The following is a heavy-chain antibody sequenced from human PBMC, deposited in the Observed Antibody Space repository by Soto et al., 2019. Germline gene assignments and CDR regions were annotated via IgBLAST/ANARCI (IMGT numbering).Heavy chain of an antibody. Sequence: QVQLVESGGGVVQPGRPLRLSCAASGFTIRNYAIHWVRQAPGKGLEWVAVISYDGSNKYHADPVKGRFTISRDNSKNTLYLQMNSLRVEDTAVYYCAKDLVVVVPANITYSYGMDVWGQGTTVTVSS. J-gene: IGHJ6*02. CDR2: ISYDGSNK. D-gene: IGHD2-2*01. CDR1: GFTIRNYA. V-gene: IGHV3-30*18. CDR3: AKDLVVVVPANITYSYGMDV.